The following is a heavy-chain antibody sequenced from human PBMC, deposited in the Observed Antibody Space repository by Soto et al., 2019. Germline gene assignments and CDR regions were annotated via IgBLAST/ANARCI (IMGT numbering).Heavy chain of an antibody. CDR1: GGSFSGYY. Sequence: ETLSLTCAVYGGSFSGYYWSWIRQAPGKGLVWVSRINSDGSSTSYADSVKGRFTISRDNAKNTLYLQMNSLRAEDTAVYYCAREGIVVVPAAMNDAFDIWGQGTMVTVSS. V-gene: IGHV3-74*01. CDR2: INSDGSST. D-gene: IGHD2-2*01. CDR3: AREGIVVVPAAMNDAFDI. J-gene: IGHJ3*02.